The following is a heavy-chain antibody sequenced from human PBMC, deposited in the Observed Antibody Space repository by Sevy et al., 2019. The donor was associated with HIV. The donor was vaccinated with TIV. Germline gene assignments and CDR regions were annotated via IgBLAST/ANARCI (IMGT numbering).Heavy chain of an antibody. CDR3: AKGTLVVPTVIYYYYGMSV. D-gene: IGHD2-2*02. J-gene: IGHJ6*02. V-gene: IGHV3-23*01. Sequence: GGSLRLSCAASGFTFSSYAMSWVRQAPDKGLEWVSALSHSGDGTNYADSVKGRFTISRDNSKNTLYLAMNSLRAEDTAVYYCAKGTLVVPTVIYYYYGMSVWGQGTTVTVSS. CDR1: GFTFSSYA. CDR2: LSHSGDGT.